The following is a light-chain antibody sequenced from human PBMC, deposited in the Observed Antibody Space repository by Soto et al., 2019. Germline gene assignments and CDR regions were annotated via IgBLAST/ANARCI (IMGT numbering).Light chain of an antibody. CDR3: QQYYSYSSMYT. CDR2: NAS. J-gene: IGKJ2*01. V-gene: IGKV1-5*03. Sequence: DIQMTQSPSTLSASVGDRVTITCRASQSVSSWLAWYQQRPGKAPQLLIYNASSLQSGVPSRFSGSGSGTEFTLTISSLHPDDFATYYCQQYYSYSSMYTFGQGTRLEI. CDR1: QSVSSW.